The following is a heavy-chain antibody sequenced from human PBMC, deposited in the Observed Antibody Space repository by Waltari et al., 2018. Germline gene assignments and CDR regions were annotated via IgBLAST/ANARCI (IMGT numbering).Heavy chain of an antibody. D-gene: IGHD5-12*01. V-gene: IGHV1-69*05. J-gene: IGHJ4*02. CDR3: ARGSGYDYHFDY. Sequence: QVQLVQSGAEVKKPGSSVKVSCKASGGTLSSYAISWVRQAPGQGLEWMGGIIPIFGPAINTRKFQGRVTITTHESTSTAYMELGGMASEYTAVYYCARGSGYDYHFDYWGQGTLVTVSS. CDR2: IIPIFGPA. CDR1: GGTLSSYA.